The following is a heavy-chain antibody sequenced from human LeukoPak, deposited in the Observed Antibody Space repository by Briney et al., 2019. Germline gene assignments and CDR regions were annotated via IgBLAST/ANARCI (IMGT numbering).Heavy chain of an antibody. J-gene: IGHJ4*02. CDR2: IRGKAYGATA. CDR1: GFSFDGYA. V-gene: IGHV3-49*04. Sequence: GGSLRVSCSASGFSFDGYAMSWVRQAPGKGLQWVGFIRGKAYGATATYAASVQGRFIISRDDSSNIVHLQMNSLKIEDTAVYFCARVNYYNSASYYGYFDYRGQGALVTVSS. D-gene: IGHD3-22*01. CDR3: ARVNYYNSASYYGYFDY.